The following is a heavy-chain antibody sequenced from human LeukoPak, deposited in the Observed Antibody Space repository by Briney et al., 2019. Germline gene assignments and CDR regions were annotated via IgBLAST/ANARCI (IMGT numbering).Heavy chain of an antibody. CDR3: AKEARRFLEWLLVAEGFDY. Sequence: GGSLRLSCAASGFTFSSYAMSWVRQAPGKGLEWVSAISGSGGSTYYADSVKGRFTISRDNSKNTLYLQMNSLRAEDTAVYYCAKEARRFLEWLLVAEGFDYWGQGTLVTVSS. J-gene: IGHJ4*02. V-gene: IGHV3-23*01. CDR2: ISGSGGST. CDR1: GFTFSSYA. D-gene: IGHD3-3*01.